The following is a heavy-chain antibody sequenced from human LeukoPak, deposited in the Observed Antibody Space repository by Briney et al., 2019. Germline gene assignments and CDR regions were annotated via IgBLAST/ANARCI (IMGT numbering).Heavy chain of an antibody. D-gene: IGHD2-21*02. J-gene: IGHJ3*02. CDR2: ISSSSRYI. Sequence: GGSLRLSCAASGFTFSSYSMNWVRQAPGKGLEWVSSISSSSRYIYYAHSVKGRFTISRDNAKNSLYLQMNSLRAEDTAVYYCARDVTSSEAFDIWGQGTMVTVSS. CDR3: ARDVTSSEAFDI. V-gene: IGHV3-21*01. CDR1: GFTFSSYS.